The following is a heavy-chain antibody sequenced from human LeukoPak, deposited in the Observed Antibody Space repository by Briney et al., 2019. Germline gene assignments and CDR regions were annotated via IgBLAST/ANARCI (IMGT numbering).Heavy chain of an antibody. V-gene: IGHV3-23*01. J-gene: IGHJ6*03. CDR2: ISGSGGST. D-gene: IGHD1-1*01. CDR1: GFAFSSYA. Sequence: GGSLRLSCAASGFAFSSYAMNWVRRAPGKGLEWVSGISGSGGSTYYADSVKGRFTISRDNSKNTLYLQMNSLRAEDTAVYYCAKGMGTYYYYMDVWGKGTTVTVSS. CDR3: AKGMGTYYYYMDV.